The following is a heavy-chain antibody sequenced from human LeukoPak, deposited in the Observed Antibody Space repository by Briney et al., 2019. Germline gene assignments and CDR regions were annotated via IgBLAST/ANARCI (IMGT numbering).Heavy chain of an antibody. J-gene: IGHJ4*02. D-gene: IGHD3-22*01. CDR3: ARGDSSGYYLFDY. Sequence: GRSLRLSCAASGFTFSSYSMNWVRQAPGKGLEWVSYISSSSSTIYYADSVKGRFTISRDNAKNSLYLQMNSLRAEDTAVYYCARGDSSGYYLFDYWGQGTLVTASS. CDR1: GFTFSSYS. V-gene: IGHV3-48*04. CDR2: ISSSSSTI.